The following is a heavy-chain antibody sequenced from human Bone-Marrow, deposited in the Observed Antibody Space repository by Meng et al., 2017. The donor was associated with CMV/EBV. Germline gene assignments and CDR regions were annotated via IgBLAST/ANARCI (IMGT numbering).Heavy chain of an antibody. Sequence: ASVKVSCKASGYTFTDYYIQWVRQAPGQGLEWVGWIKPKSGGTNYAQKLQGRVTMTIDTSITTAYMELSSLRPDDTAVYYCAGGVRAIPGVRLGYWGQGALVTVSS. CDR3: AGGVRAIPGVRLGY. D-gene: IGHD3-10*02. CDR1: GYTFTDYY. V-gene: IGHV1-2*02. CDR2: IKPKSGGT. J-gene: IGHJ4*02.